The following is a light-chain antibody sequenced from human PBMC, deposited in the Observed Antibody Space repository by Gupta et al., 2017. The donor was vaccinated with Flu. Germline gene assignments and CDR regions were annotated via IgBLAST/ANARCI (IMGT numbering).Light chain of an antibody. CDR3: ATWDDSLDGVV. Sequence: QPLRTQPPSPSRTPPRRVTISCSGSSSNIGGRTVNWYQQLPGSAPKVLIYSHDQRPSGVPDRFSGSKSGTSASLTISGLQFEDEADYYCATWDDSLDGVVFGGGTKLTVL. CDR1: SSNIGGRT. CDR2: SHD. J-gene: IGLJ3*02. V-gene: IGLV1-44*01.